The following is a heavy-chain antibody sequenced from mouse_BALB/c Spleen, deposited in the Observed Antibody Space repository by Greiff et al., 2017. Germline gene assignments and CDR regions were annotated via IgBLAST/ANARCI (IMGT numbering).Heavy chain of an antibody. J-gene: IGHJ4*01. CDR2: INPSSGYT. V-gene: IGHV1-4*01. D-gene: IGHD1-1*01. CDR1: GYTFTSYT. Sequence: QVQLKQSGAELARPGASVKMSCKASGYTFTSYTMHWVKQRPGQGLEWIGYINPSSGYTNYNQKFKDKATLTADKSSSTAYMQLSSLTSEDSAVYYCARRGYGSRRSYYAMDYWGQGTSVTVSS. CDR3: ARRGYGSRRSYYAMDY.